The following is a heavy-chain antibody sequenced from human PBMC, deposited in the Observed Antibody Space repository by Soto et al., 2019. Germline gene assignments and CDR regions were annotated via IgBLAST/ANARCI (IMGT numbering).Heavy chain of an antibody. D-gene: IGHD3-10*01. CDR1: GGSISSYY. V-gene: IGHV4-59*01. J-gene: IGHJ4*02. CDR2: IYYSGST. Sequence: PSETLSLTCTVSGGSISSYYWSWIRQPPGKGLEWIGYIYYSGSTNYNPSLKSRVTISVDTSKNQFSLKLSSVTAADTAVYYCARGGYGSGSYYNPGDYWGQGTLVTVSS. CDR3: ARGGYGSGSYYNPGDY.